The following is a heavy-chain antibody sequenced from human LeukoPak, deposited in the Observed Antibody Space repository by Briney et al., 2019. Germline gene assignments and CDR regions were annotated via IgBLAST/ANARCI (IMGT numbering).Heavy chain of an antibody. J-gene: IGHJ5*02. CDR3: ARLLGSNWFDP. Sequence: PGGSLRLSCAASGFTVNGNYMSWVRQAPGKGLEWVSLIYSGGNTYYAASVKGRCTISRDNSKNTLYLQMNSLRAEDTAVYYCARLLGSNWFDPWGQGTLVTVSS. D-gene: IGHD2/OR15-2a*01. V-gene: IGHV3-53*01. CDR1: GFTVNGNY. CDR2: IYSGGNT.